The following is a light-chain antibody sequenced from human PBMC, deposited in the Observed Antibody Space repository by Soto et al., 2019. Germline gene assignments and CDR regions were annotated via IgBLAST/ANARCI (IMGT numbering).Light chain of an antibody. CDR2: YIS. CDR3: PQHYQWPIT. CDR1: QNATNF. Sequence: EIVMTQSPSTLSASLGERSSLSCRASQNATNFLACYHQKPCHAPILRIYYISTRATGIPARFSGSGSGTEFTLTINRLQSEDSAVYYCPQHYQWPITFGQGTRLEIK. J-gene: IGKJ5*01. V-gene: IGKV3D-15*01.